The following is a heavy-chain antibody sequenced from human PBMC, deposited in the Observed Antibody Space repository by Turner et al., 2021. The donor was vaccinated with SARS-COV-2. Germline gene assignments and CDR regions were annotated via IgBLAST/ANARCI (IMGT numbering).Heavy chain of an antibody. CDR2: IFSDVYST. J-gene: IGHJ4*02. D-gene: IGHD3-9*01. Sequence: EVPVLECGGTLVQPGGALRLSYAVTGFNFRNYAMTWVLQAPGRRLEWVCSIFSDVYSTYYADSVKGRFTISRDYAKHTVSLQMNSLRAEDTALYYCANSGGSVDFHPDSWGQVTLVTVSS. CDR3: ANSGGSVDFHPDS. CDR1: GFNFRNYA. V-gene: IGHV3-23*01.